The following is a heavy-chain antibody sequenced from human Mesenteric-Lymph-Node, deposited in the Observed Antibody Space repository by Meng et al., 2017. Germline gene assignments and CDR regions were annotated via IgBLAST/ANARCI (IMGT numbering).Heavy chain of an antibody. CDR1: GFSLSNARMG. Sequence: SGPTLVKPTETLTLTCTVSGFSLSNARMGVSWIRQPPGKALEWLAHIFSNDEKSYSTSLKSRLTISKDTSKSQVVLTMTNMDPVDTATYYCARMYYYGSGSYWDYYYYYGMDVWGQGTTVTVSS. J-gene: IGHJ6*02. D-gene: IGHD3-10*01. V-gene: IGHV2-26*01. CDR3: ARMYYYGSGSYWDYYYYYGMDV. CDR2: IFSNDEK.